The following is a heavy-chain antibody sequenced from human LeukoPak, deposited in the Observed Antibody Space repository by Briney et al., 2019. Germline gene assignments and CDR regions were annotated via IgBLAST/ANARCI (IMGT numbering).Heavy chain of an antibody. V-gene: IGHV4-59*12. Sequence: SETLSLTCTVSGGSIRSYYWSWIRQSPGKGLEWIGYIYYSGSTNYNPSLKSRVTISVDTSKNQFSLKLSSVTAADTAVYYCARPRYFNDGSGHTDIWGQGTMVNVSS. J-gene: IGHJ3*02. D-gene: IGHD3-22*01. CDR3: ARPRYFNDGSGHTDI. CDR2: IYYSGST. CDR1: GGSIRSYY.